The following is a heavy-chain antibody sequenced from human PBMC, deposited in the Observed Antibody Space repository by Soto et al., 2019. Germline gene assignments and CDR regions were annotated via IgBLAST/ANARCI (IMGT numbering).Heavy chain of an antibody. V-gene: IGHV3-30*18. CDR1: GFTFSSYG. D-gene: IGHD2-2*01. Sequence: WGSLRLSCAASGFTFSSYGMHWVRQAPGKGLEWVAVISYYVSNKYYADSVKGRFTISGDNSKNTLYLQMNSLRAEDTAVYYCAKDLNFLGYCRRASCDLFDYWGEGNMVNVSP. CDR3: AKDLNFLGYCRRASCDLFDY. CDR2: ISYYVSNK. J-gene: IGHJ4*02.